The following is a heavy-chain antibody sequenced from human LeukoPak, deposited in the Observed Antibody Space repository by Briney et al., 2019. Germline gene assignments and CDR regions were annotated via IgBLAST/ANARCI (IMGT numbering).Heavy chain of an antibody. J-gene: IGHJ6*02. D-gene: IGHD3-10*01. CDR3: ARESPRITMVRGVISLYGMNV. V-gene: IGHV3-66*01. Sequence: GGSLRFSCGASGFTVSSNYMSWVRQAPGKGLEGVSCIYSGGGTYCAYSEKGRFTISRDNSMNSLYLQMNSLRAEDTAVYYCARESPRITMVRGVISLYGMNVWGQGTRVTVSS. CDR2: IYSGGGT. CDR1: GFTVSSNY.